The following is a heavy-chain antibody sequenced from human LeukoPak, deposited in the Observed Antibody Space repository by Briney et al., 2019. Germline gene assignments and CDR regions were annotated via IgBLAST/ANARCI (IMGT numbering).Heavy chain of an antibody. D-gene: IGHD4-17*01. V-gene: IGHV4-34*01. CDR1: GRYFSGYY. CDR3: ARGSRNTVTPRFSKAPFDY. Sequence: SETLSLTCALYGRYFSGYYWSWIRQPPGKGLERIGEINHSGSTNYNPSLKIRDTISVDTSKNQFSLKLSSVTAADTAVYYCARGSRNTVTPRFSKAPFDYWGQGTLVTVSS. CDR2: INHSGST. J-gene: IGHJ4*02.